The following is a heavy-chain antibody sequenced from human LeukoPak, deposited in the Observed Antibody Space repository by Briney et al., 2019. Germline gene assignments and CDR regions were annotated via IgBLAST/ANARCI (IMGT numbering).Heavy chain of an antibody. Sequence: KPSETLSLTCTVSGGSISSYYWSWIRQPPGKGLEWLGYIYYSGSTNYNPPLKSRVTISVDTSKNQFSLKLSSVTAADTAVYYCARAQCSGGSCYSVDWFDPWGQGTLVTVSS. CDR2: IYYSGST. V-gene: IGHV4-59*01. D-gene: IGHD2-15*01. J-gene: IGHJ5*02. CDR3: ARAQCSGGSCYSVDWFDP. CDR1: GGSISSYY.